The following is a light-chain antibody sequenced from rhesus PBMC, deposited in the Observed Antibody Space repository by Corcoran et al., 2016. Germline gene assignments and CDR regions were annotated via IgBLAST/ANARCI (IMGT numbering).Light chain of an antibody. CDR3: QHYYDNPLT. CDR1: QNSYSN. J-gene: IGKJ4*01. CDR2: SAS. Sequence: DIQMTQSPSALSASVGDRVTISCRASQNSYSNLAWYQKKPGKAPKLLISSASNLQTGIPSRFSGSGSGTDFTLTISSLQPEDSASYYCQHYYDNPLTFGGGTKVEIK. V-gene: IGKV1S8*01.